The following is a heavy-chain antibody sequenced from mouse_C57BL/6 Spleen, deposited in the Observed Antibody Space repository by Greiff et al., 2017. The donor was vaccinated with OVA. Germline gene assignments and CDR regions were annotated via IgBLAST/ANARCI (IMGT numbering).Heavy chain of an antibody. CDR1: GYTFTSYW. CDR2: IDPSDSYT. V-gene: IGHV1-69*01. J-gene: IGHJ2*01. CDR3: ARGLDY. Sequence: QVQLQQPGAELVMPGASVKLSCKASGYTFTSYWIHWVKQRPGQGLEWIGEIDPSDSYTNYNQKFKGKSTLTVDKSSSTAYMQLSRLTSEDSAVYYCARGLDYWGQGTTLTVSS.